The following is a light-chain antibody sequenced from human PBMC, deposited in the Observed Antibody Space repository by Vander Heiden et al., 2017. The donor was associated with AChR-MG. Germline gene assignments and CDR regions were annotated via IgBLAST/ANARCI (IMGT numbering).Light chain of an antibody. CDR3: QSYDNSLTASV. CDR1: SPNIGAGYD. V-gene: IGLV1-40*01. Sequence: QSEPPPPPSLSGVPGQRVPISSPGSSPNIGAGYDVHWYQQLPGTAPKLLIFGNTDRPSGVPDRLSGSKSGTSASLAITGLQVEDEADYYCQSYDNSLTASVFGGGTQLTVL. CDR2: GNT. J-gene: IGLJ7*01.